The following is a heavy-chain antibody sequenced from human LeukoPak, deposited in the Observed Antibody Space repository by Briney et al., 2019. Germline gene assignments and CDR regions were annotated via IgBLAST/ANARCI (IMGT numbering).Heavy chain of an antibody. D-gene: IGHD1-26*01. CDR3: AKDLSEETYSGSPSHAFDI. V-gene: IGHV3-23*01. Sequence: GGSLRLSCAASGFTFSSYAMSWVRQAPGKGLEWVSAISGSGGSTYYADSVKGRFTISRDNSKNTLYLQMNSLRAEDTAVYYCAKDLSEETYSGSPSHAFDIWGQGTMVTVSS. CDR1: GFTFSSYA. CDR2: ISGSGGST. J-gene: IGHJ3*02.